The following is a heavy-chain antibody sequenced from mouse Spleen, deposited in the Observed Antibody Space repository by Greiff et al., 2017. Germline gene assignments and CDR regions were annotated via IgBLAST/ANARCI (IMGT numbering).Heavy chain of an antibody. CDR1: GYTFTDYN. CDR3: ARKETARATFAY. V-gene: IGHV1-22*01. J-gene: IGHJ3*01. Sequence: DVQLQESGPELVKPGASVKMSCKASGYTFTDYNMHWVKQSHGKSLEWIGYINPNNGGTSYNQKFKGKATLTVNKSSSTAYMELRSLTSEDSAVYYCARKETARATFAYWGQGTLVTVSA. D-gene: IGHD3-2*01. CDR2: INPNNGGT.